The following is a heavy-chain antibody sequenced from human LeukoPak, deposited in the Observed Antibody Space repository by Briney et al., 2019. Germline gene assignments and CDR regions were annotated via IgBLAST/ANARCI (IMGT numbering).Heavy chain of an antibody. J-gene: IGHJ6*03. Sequence: GGSLRLSCTASGFTFGDYVMSWFRQAPGKGLEWVGFIRSKAYGGTTEYAASVKGRFTISRDDSKSIAYLQMNSLKTEDTAVYYCTRDYDFWSGYYRGYYYMDVWGKGTTVTVSS. CDR1: GFTFGDYV. V-gene: IGHV3-49*03. CDR2: IRSKAYGGTT. D-gene: IGHD3-3*01. CDR3: TRDYDFWSGYYRGYYYMDV.